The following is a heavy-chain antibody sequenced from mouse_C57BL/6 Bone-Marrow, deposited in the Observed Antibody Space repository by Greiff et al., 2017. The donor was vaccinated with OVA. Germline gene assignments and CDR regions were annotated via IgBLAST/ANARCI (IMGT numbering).Heavy chain of an antibody. J-gene: IGHJ3*01. D-gene: IGHD2-3*01. CDR2: IDPKSGGT. V-gene: IGHV1-72*01. Sequence: QVQLQHPGAELVKPGASVKLSCKASGYTFTSYWMHWVKQRPGRGLEWIGRIDPKSGGTKYNEKFKSKATLTVDKPSSTAYMQLSSLTSEDSAVYYCAREGWLLWGQGTLVTVSA. CDR1: GYTFTSYW. CDR3: AREGWLL.